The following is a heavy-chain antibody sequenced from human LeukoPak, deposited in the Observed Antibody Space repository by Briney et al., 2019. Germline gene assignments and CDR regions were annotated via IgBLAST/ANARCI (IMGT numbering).Heavy chain of an antibody. V-gene: IGHV4-34*01. CDR3: ATLAAAGPSTLDY. CDR2: INHSGST. Sequence: SETLSLTCAVYGGSFSGYYWSWIRQPPGKGLEWIGEINHSGSTNYNPSLKSRVTISVDKSKNQFSLKLSSVTAADTAVYYCATLAAAGPSTLDYWGQGTLVTVSS. J-gene: IGHJ4*02. D-gene: IGHD6-13*01. CDR1: GGSFSGYY.